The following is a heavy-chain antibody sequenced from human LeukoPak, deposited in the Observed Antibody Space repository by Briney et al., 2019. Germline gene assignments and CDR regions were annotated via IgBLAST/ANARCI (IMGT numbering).Heavy chain of an antibody. CDR2: IHIYRGNT. J-gene: IGHJ5*02. CDR3: ARGDIAAAGPIPRNWFDP. D-gene: IGHD6-13*01. Sequence: ASVTVSCKASGYSSTNYGISWVRQAPGQGLEWMGWIHIYRGNTNYAQKFQGRVTMTTDTSTSTAYMELRSLRSDDTAVYYCARGDIAAAGPIPRNWFDPWGQGTLVTVSS. V-gene: IGHV1-18*01. CDR1: GYSSTNYG.